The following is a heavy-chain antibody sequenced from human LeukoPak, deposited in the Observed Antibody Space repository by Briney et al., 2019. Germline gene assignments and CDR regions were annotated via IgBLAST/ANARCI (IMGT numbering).Heavy chain of an antibody. Sequence: GGSLRLSCVASGITLGDYSMAWVRQAPGKGLEWVSTIGGTITDIHYADSVKGRFTISRDNSKNMLYLQMNSLRAADTAIYYCATDPQHDGDFWGQGTLVTVSS. J-gene: IGHJ4*02. V-gene: IGHV3-23*01. CDR3: ATDPQHDGDF. CDR1: GITLGDYS. D-gene: IGHD1-1*01. CDR2: IGGTITDI.